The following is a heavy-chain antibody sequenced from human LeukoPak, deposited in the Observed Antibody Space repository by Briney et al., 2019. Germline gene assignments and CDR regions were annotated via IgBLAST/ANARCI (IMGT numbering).Heavy chain of an antibody. CDR2: ISSNGGST. D-gene: IGHD4-17*01. Sequence: GGSLRLSCAASGFTFSSYAMHWVRQAPGKGLEYVSAISSNGGSTYYASSVKGRFTISRDNSKNPLYLQMGSLRAEDMAVYYCARGAHPGDYGFSWFDPWGQGTLVTVSS. J-gene: IGHJ5*02. CDR1: GFTFSSYA. V-gene: IGHV3-64*01. CDR3: ARGAHPGDYGFSWFDP.